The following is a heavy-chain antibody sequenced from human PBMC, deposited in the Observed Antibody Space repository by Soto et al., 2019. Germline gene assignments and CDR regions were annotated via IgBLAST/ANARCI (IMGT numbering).Heavy chain of an antibody. Sequence: QVQLVESGGGVVQPGRSLRLSCAASGFTFSSYGMHWVRQAPGEGLAWVAVMSYDGTNKYYADSVKGRFTISRDNSKNTLSLQMNSLRGEDTAVYYCAKESYRSSSYYYGMDVWGQGTTVTVSS. V-gene: IGHV3-30*18. D-gene: IGHD6-6*01. CDR1: GFTFSSYG. J-gene: IGHJ6*02. CDR3: AKESYRSSSYYYGMDV. CDR2: MSYDGTNK.